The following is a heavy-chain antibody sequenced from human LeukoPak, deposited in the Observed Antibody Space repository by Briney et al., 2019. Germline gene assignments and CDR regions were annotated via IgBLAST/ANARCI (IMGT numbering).Heavy chain of an antibody. D-gene: IGHD4-17*01. Sequence: GGSPRLSCAASGFTFSTYYMHWVRQAPGKGLVWVSRIVNDGSTTTYAGSVKGRFTISRDNAKSTLFLQMNSLRVEDTAVYYCARESSDYGDYDAFDIWGRGTMVTVSS. CDR2: IVNDGSTT. V-gene: IGHV3-74*01. CDR3: ARESSDYGDYDAFDI. CDR1: GFTFSTYY. J-gene: IGHJ3*02.